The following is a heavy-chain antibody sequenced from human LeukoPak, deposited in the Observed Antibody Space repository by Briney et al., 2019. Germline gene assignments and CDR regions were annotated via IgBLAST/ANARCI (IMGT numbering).Heavy chain of an antibody. J-gene: IGHJ3*02. CDR3: AREGEQLAHAFDI. Sequence: GGSLRLSCAASGFTVSSNYMSWVRQAPGKGLEWVSVIYSGGSTYYADSVKGRFTISRDNSKNTLYLQMNSLRAEDTAVYYCAREGEQLAHAFDIWGQGTMVTVSS. CDR2: IYSGGST. D-gene: IGHD6-13*01. V-gene: IGHV3-53*05. CDR1: GFTVSSNY.